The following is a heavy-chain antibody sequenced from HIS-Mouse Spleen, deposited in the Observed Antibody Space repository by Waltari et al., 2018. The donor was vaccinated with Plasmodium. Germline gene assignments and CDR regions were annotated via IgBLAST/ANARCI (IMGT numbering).Heavy chain of an antibody. V-gene: IGHV3-53*01. D-gene: IGHD4-17*01. CDR3: ASKTTVTNHAFDI. Sequence: EVQLVESGGGLIQPGGSLRLSCAAPGFTVCINYICWVRQAPGKGLEWVSCSYSGGSTYYADSVKGRFTISRDNSKNTLYLQMNSRRAEDTAVYYCASKTTVTNHAFDIWGQGTMVTVSS. CDR2: SYSGGST. J-gene: IGHJ3*02. CDR1: GFTVCINY.